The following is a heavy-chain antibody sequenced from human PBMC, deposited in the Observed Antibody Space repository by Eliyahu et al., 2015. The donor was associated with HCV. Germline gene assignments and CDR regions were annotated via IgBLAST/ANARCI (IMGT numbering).Heavy chain of an antibody. CDR3: ARDAVPSVITSYYFEY. Sequence: QVQLVESGGGVVQPGRSLRLSCAASGFTFSHFPMHWVRQAPGKGLEWLAVVSYDGGNEHYADSVKGRFTISRDNSKNALFLQMNSLRVEDTAVYYCARDAVPSVITSYYFEYWGQGTLVTVSS. J-gene: IGHJ4*01. D-gene: IGHD3-22*01. CDR1: GFTFSHFP. V-gene: IGHV3-30-3*01. CDR2: VSYDGGNE.